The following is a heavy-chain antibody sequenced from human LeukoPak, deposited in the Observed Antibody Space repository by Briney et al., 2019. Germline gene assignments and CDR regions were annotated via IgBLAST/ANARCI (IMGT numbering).Heavy chain of an antibody. Sequence: GASVKVSCKASGYTFTNYGVSWVRQAPGQGLEWMGWISAYNGNTNYPQKLQGRVTMTTDTSTSTAYMELRSLRSDDTAVYYCARLQGYCSGGSCYSDYWGQGTLVTVSS. CDR3: ARLQGYCSGGSCYSDY. D-gene: IGHD2-15*01. V-gene: IGHV1-18*01. CDR2: ISAYNGNT. J-gene: IGHJ4*02. CDR1: GYTFTNYG.